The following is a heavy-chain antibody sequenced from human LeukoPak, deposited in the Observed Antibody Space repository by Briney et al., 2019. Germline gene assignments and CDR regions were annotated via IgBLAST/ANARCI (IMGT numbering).Heavy chain of an antibody. Sequence: GGSLRLSCAASGFTFSSYAMSWVRQAPGKGLEWVSAISGSGGSTYYADSVKGRFTISRDNSKNTLYLQMNSLRAEDTAVYYCAKRGGDRSGYLLLYFDYWGQGTLVTVSS. CDR1: GFTFSSYA. D-gene: IGHD3-16*01. V-gene: IGHV3-23*01. CDR3: AKRGGDRSGYLLLYFDY. CDR2: ISGSGGST. J-gene: IGHJ4*02.